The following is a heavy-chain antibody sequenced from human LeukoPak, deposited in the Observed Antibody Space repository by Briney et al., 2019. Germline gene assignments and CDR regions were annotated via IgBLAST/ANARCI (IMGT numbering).Heavy chain of an antibody. CDR1: GGSINISDYY. CDR3: ARRGTIDSGRTWN. CDR2: MHYSGST. J-gene: IGHJ4*02. D-gene: IGHD1-26*01. Sequence: PSETLSLTCTVSGGSINISDYYWGWIRQPPGKGLEWIGSMHYSGSTYYNPSLKSRSTISVDTSKNQFPLKVSSVTAADTAVYYCARRGTIDSGRTWNWGQGTLVTVSS. V-gene: IGHV4-39*01.